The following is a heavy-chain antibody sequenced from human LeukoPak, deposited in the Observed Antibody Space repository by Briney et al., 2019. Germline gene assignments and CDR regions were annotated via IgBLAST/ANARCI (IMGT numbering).Heavy chain of an antibody. Sequence: GGSLRLSCAASGFTLSSYSMNWVRQAPGKGLEWVSSISSTSSYIYYADSVKGRFTISRDNAKNSLYLQMNSLRAEDTAVYYCAREVAAAFDSWGQGTLVTVSS. CDR3: AREVAAAFDS. V-gene: IGHV3-21*01. CDR2: ISSTSSYI. D-gene: IGHD6-25*01. CDR1: GFTLSSYS. J-gene: IGHJ4*02.